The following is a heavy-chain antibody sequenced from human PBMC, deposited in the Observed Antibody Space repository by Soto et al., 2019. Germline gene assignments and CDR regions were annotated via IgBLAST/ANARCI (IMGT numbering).Heavy chain of an antibody. D-gene: IGHD3-3*01. J-gene: IGHJ6*02. V-gene: IGHV3-7*03. Sequence: PGGSLRLSCAASGFTFSSYWMSWVRQAPGKGLEWVANIKQDGSEKYYVDSVKGRFTISRDNAKNSLYLQMNSLRAEDTAVYYCASAFYDFWSGSPHGVHDYYYYGMDVWGQGTTVTVSS. CDR1: GFTFSSYW. CDR2: IKQDGSEK. CDR3: ASAFYDFWSGSPHGVHDYYYYGMDV.